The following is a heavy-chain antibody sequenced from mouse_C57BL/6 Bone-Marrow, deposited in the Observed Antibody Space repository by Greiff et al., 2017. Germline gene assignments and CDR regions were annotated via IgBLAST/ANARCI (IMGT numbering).Heavy chain of an antibody. J-gene: IGHJ4*01. CDR3: ARGCFYAMDY. V-gene: IGHV1-52*01. CDR2: IDPSDSET. CDR1: GYTFTSYW. Sequence: QVQLQQPGAELVRPGSSVKLSCKASGYTFTSYWIHWVKQRPIQGLEWIGNIDPSDSETHYNQKFKDKATLTVDKSSSTAYMQLSSLTSEDSAVYYCARGCFYAMDYWGQGTSVTVSS.